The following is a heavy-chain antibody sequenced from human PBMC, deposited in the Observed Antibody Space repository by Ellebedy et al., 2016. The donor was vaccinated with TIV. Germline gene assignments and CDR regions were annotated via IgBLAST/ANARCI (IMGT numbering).Heavy chain of an antibody. J-gene: IGHJ4*02. CDR1: GGSFSNYA. CDR2: VIPILGVT. D-gene: IGHD5/OR15-5a*01. CDR3: ARWGVYSGTFQGPFDF. V-gene: IGHV1-69*04. Sequence: AASVNVSCKASGGSFSNYAFNWVRQAPGPGLEWMGRVIPILGVTNSAQKVQGRVTITADTSTTTVYMELSSLRSEDTALYYCARWGVYSGTFQGPFDFWGQGTLVTVSS.